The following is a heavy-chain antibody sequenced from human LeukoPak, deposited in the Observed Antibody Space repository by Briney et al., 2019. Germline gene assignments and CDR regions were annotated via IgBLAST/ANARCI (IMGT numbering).Heavy chain of an antibody. D-gene: IGHD3-3*01. Sequence: PSETLSLTCAVYGGSFSGYYWSWIRQPPGKGLEWIGEINHSGSTNYNPSLKSRVTISVDTSKNQFSLKLSSVTAADTAVYYCARAPTIFGVVTHPWGRGTLVTVSS. CDR3: ARAPTIFGVVTHP. CDR1: GGSFSGYY. CDR2: INHSGST. V-gene: IGHV4-34*01. J-gene: IGHJ5*02.